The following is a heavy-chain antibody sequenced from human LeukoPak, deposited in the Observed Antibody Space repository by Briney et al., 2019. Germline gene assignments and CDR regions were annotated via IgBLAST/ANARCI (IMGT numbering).Heavy chain of an antibody. CDR2: INPNSGGT. J-gene: IGHJ4*02. Sequence: ASLKLSRKASGYTFTAYYMHWVRQAPGQGLEWMGWINPNSGGTNYAQKSRGRVTMNRHTSITTDYMEMSRLRSDDTALYYCARSPHILTGENFDYWGQGTLVTVSS. V-gene: IGHV1-2*02. D-gene: IGHD3-9*01. CDR3: ARSPHILTGENFDY. CDR1: GYTFTAYY.